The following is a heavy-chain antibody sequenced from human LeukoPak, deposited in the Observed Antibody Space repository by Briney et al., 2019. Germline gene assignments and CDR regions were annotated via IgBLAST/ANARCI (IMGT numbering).Heavy chain of an antibody. V-gene: IGHV5-10-1*01. CDR1: GYTFTSYW. CDR3: ARQPGIAVADPFDF. CDR2: IDPSDSYT. J-gene: IGHJ4*02. Sequence: GEPLKISCKGSGYTFTSYWISWVRQMPGKGLEWMGKIDPSDSYTIYSPSFQGHVTISGDKSISTVYLHWSSLQASDTAIYYCARQPGIAVADPFDFWGQGTLVTVSS. D-gene: IGHD6-19*01.